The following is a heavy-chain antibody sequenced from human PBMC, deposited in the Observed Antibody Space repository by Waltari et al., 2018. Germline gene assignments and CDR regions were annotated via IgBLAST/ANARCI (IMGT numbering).Heavy chain of an antibody. V-gene: IGHV1-24*01. D-gene: IGHD3-22*01. CDR1: GYTLTDLS. CDR3: ATRIAYYYDSSGYYFNY. Sequence: QIHLLQSGPEVKKPGASVKVSCKVSGYTLTDLSMHWVRQAPGQGLEWMGGFDPEDGETIYAQNFQGRVTMSEDTSTDTAYMELSSLRSEDTAVYYCATRIAYYYDSSGYYFNYWGQGSLVTVSS. J-gene: IGHJ4*02. CDR2: FDPEDGET.